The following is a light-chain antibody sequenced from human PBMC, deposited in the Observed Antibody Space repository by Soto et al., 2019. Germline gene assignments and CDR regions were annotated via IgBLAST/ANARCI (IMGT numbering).Light chain of an antibody. J-gene: IGLJ1*01. CDR1: SGDIGGYNY. V-gene: IGLV2-14*03. Sequence: QSALTQPASVSGSPGQSITISCAGTSGDIGGYNYVSWYQQHPGKAPKLIIFAVTDRPSGVSDRFSGSKSGNTASLTISGLRPGDEADYYCSSFTGSFTHVFGTGTKVTVL. CDR2: AVT. CDR3: SSFTGSFTHV.